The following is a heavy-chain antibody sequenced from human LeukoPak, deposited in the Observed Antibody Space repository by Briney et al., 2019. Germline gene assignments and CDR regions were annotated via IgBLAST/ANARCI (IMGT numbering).Heavy chain of an antibody. CDR1: GASMSNYH. CDR2: VYNSGST. D-gene: IGHD1-1*01. CDR3: ARGTGGYRFDP. J-gene: IGHJ5*02. V-gene: IGHV4-59*01. Sequence: SETLSLTCAVSGASMSNYHWSWIRQPPGRGLEYIGYVYNSGSTFYNPSLKSRVTISADTSRKQFSLKLTSVTATDTAVYYCARGTGGYRFDPWGQGILVTDSS.